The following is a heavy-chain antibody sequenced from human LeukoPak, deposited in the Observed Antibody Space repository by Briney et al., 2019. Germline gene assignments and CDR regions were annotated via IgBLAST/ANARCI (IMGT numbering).Heavy chain of an antibody. D-gene: IGHD5-24*01. CDR3: ARATVEMATITSDY. CDR2: IYSGGST. Sequence: GGSLRLSCAASGFTVSSNYMSWVRQAPGKGLEWVSVIYSGGSTYYADSVKGRFTISRDNSKNTLYLQMNSLRAEDTAVYYCARATVEMATITSDYWGQGTLVTVSS. J-gene: IGHJ4*02. V-gene: IGHV3-53*01. CDR1: GFTVSSNY.